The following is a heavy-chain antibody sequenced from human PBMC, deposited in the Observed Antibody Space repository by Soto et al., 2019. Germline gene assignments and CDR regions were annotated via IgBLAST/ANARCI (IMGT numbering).Heavy chain of an antibody. CDR1: GFTFSSYG. J-gene: IGHJ6*03. V-gene: IGHV3-7*01. Sequence: GGSLRLSCAAAGFTFSSYGMSWVRQAPGKGLEWVANIKQDGSEKYYVDSVKGRFTISRDNAKNSLYLQMNSLRAEDTAVYYCARDPRDYYGDYEAYYYYMDVWGKGTTVTVSS. D-gene: IGHD4-17*01. CDR3: ARDPRDYYGDYEAYYYYMDV. CDR2: IKQDGSEK.